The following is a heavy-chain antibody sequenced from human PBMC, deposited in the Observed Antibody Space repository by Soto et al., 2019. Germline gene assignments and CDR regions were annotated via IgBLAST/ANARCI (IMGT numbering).Heavy chain of an antibody. J-gene: IGHJ4*02. CDR1: GGTFSSYA. V-gene: IGHV1-69*06. CDR2: IIPIFGTA. D-gene: IGHD3-22*01. CDR3: ARGHYYYDSSGSDY. Sequence: ASVKVSCKASGGTFSSYAISWVRQAPGQGLEWMGGIIPIFGTANYAQRFQGRVTITADKSTSTAYMELSSLRSEDTAVYYCARGHYYYDSSGSDYWGQGTLVTVSS.